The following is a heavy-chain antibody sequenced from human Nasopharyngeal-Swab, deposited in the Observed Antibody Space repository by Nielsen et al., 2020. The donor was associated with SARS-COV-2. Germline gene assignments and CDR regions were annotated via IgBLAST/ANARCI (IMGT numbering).Heavy chain of an antibody. Sequence: WIRQPPGKGLEWIGYIYYSGSTYYNPSLKSRVTISVDTSKNQFSLKLSSVTAADTAVYYCGRDSGVAGTKYYYYGMDVWGQGTTVTVSS. D-gene: IGHD6-19*01. CDR3: GRDSGVAGTKYYYYGMDV. V-gene: IGHV4-30-4*01. J-gene: IGHJ6*02. CDR2: IYYSGST.